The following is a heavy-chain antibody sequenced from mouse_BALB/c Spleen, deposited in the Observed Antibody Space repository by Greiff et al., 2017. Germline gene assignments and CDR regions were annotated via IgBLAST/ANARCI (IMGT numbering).Heavy chain of an antibody. CDR1: GFTFTDYY. V-gene: IGHV7-3*02. CDR2: IRNKANGYTT. CDR3: ARDSMYYAMDY. D-gene: IGHD2-3*01. Sequence: EVNVVESGGGLVQPGGSLRLSCATSGFTFTDYYMSWVRQPPGKALEWLGFIRNKANGYTTEYSASVKGRFTISRDNSQSILYLQMNTLRAEDSATYYCARDSMYYAMDYWGQGTSVTVSS. J-gene: IGHJ4*01.